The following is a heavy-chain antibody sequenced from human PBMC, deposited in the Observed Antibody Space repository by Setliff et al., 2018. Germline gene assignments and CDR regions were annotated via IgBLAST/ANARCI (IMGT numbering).Heavy chain of an antibody. Sequence: PGGSLRLSCAASGFTFSSYGMHWVRQAPGKGLEWVAVISYDGSNKYYADSVKGRFTISRDNSKNTVYLRMNALRAEDTGLYYCARDRGQVTVNNRYGFYYGLDVWGQGTTVTVSS. CDR3: ARDRGQVTVNNRYGFYYGLDV. CDR1: GFTFSSYG. V-gene: IGHV3-30*03. J-gene: IGHJ6*02. CDR2: ISYDGSNK. D-gene: IGHD3-16*02.